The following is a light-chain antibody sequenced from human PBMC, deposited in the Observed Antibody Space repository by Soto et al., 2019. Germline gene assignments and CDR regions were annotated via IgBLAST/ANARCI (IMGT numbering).Light chain of an antibody. Sequence: DIQVTQSPSTLSASVGDRVTITCRTSQSISTWMAWYQQKPGKAPKLLISDASNLESGVPSRFSGSGSGTEFTLTISSLQPDDFASYYCQQHNGYPHTFGQGTKLEIK. CDR3: QQHNGYPHT. CDR2: DAS. CDR1: QSISTW. J-gene: IGKJ2*01. V-gene: IGKV1-5*01.